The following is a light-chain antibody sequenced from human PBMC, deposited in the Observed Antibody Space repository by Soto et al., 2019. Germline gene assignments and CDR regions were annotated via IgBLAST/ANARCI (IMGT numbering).Light chain of an antibody. CDR3: QQSYSTPYT. V-gene: IGKV1-39*01. CDR1: QSISSY. Sequence: DVQMTQSPSSLSASVGDRVTIPCRASQSISSYLNWYQQKPGKAPKLLIYAASSLESGVPSRFSGSGSGTDFTLTISSLLPEDFATYFCQQSYSTPYTFGQGTKVDIK. J-gene: IGKJ2*01. CDR2: AAS.